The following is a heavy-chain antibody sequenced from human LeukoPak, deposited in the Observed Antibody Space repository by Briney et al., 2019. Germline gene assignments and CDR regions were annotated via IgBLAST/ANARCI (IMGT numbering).Heavy chain of an antibody. CDR3: ARDPEGQGFGDPAYGMDV. V-gene: IGHV3-33*01. CDR2: IWFDGSNK. Sequence: GRSLRLSCAASGFTFSAYGMHWVRQAPGKGLEWVAVIWFDGSNKYYADSVKGRFTISRDNSKNTLYLQMNSLRAEDTAVYYCARDPEGQGFGDPAYGMDVWGQGTTVTVSS. J-gene: IGHJ6*02. CDR1: GFTFSAYG. D-gene: IGHD3-10*01.